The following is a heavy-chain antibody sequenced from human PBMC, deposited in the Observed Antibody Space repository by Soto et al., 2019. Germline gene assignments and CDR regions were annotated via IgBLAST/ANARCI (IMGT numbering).Heavy chain of an antibody. V-gene: IGHV4-4*02. CDR1: GDSITSNVW. J-gene: IGHJ4*02. D-gene: IGHD6-19*01. CDR2: VYHNGLT. CDR3: ARDVAVPGESDRFDY. Sequence: QVQLQESGPGLVKPSGTLSLTCVVSGDSITSNVWWSWVRQPPGKGLEWIGEVYHNGLTNYNSSLRSRVTMSVDTSKNQVSLKVTSVTAADTAIYYCARDVAVPGESDRFDYWGQGILVTVSS.